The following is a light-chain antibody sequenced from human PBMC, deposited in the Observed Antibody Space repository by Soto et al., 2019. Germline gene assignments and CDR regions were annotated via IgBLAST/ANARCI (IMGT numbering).Light chain of an antibody. V-gene: IGKV3-20*01. CDR3: QQYGSSPPLS. J-gene: IGKJ4*01. CDR1: QRVSSNY. Sequence: EIVLTQAPGTLSLSPGERVTLSCRASQRVSSNYLAWYQQKPGQAPRLLIYGASSRATGIPDRFSGSGSGTDFTLTISRLEPEDFAVYYCQQYGSSPPLSFGGGTKVEIK. CDR2: GAS.